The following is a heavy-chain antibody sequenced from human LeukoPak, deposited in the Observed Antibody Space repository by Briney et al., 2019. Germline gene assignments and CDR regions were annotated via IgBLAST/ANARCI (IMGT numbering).Heavy chain of an antibody. V-gene: IGHV3-74*03. CDR1: GFTFSNHW. J-gene: IGHJ4*02. Sequence: GGSLRLSCAASGFTFSNHWMHWVRQAPGKGLVWASRIDEGGSNAMYADSVKGRFSISRDNAKNTVNLQMNSLRAEDTGVYYCIRDEALWRLDYWGQGTLVTVSS. D-gene: IGHD2-21*01. CDR3: IRDEALWRLDY. CDR2: IDEGGSNA.